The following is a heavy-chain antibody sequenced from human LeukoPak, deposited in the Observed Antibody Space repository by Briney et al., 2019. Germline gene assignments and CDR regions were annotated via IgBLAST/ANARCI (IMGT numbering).Heavy chain of an antibody. J-gene: IGHJ6*02. Sequence: GGSLRLSCAASGFTVSSNYMSWVRQAPGKGLEWVGRIRSKANTYATAYAASVKGRFSISRDDPKNTAYLQLNSLKTEDTAVYYCSAAVGTDFYDYGMDVWGQGTTVTVSS. D-gene: IGHD6-13*01. CDR2: IRSKANTYAT. CDR1: GFTVSSNY. V-gene: IGHV3-73*01. CDR3: SAAVGTDFYDYGMDV.